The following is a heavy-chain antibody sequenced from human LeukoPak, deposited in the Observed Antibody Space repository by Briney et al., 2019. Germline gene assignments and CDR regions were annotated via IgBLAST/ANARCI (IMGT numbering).Heavy chain of an antibody. D-gene: IGHD6-13*01. J-gene: IGHJ6*04. CDR3: ARQRNIESAGSDYYGMDV. Sequence: GESLKISCKGSGDSFTSYWIGWVRQMPGKGLEWMGIIYGGESDTRYSPSFEGQVTISADKSISTAYLQWSSLKASDTAIYYCARQRNIESAGSDYYGMDVWGKGTTVTVSS. V-gene: IGHV5-51*01. CDR2: IYGGESDT. CDR1: GDSFTSYW.